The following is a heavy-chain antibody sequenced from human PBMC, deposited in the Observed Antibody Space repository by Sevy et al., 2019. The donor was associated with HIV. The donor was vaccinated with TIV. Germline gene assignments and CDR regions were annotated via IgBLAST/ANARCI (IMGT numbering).Heavy chain of an antibody. V-gene: IGHV3-49*04. D-gene: IGHD1-26*01. J-gene: IGHJ6*02. Sequence: GGSLRLSCTASGFTFGDYTMSWVRQAPGKGLEWVSFIRSKAYGGTTQYAAFVKGRFTISRDDSKSIAYLQMNSLRTEDTAVYYCTRVEGATDWGMDVWGQGTTVTVSS. CDR3: TRVEGATDWGMDV. CDR1: GFTFGDYT. CDR2: IRSKAYGGTT.